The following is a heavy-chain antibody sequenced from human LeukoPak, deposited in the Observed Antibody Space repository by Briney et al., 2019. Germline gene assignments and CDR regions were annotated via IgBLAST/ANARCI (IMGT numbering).Heavy chain of an antibody. CDR2: ISGSGGST. CDR1: GFTFSSYA. J-gene: IGHJ4*02. CDR3: ARDQGGYSYGPDY. V-gene: IGHV3-23*01. Sequence: PGGSLILSCAASGFTFSSYAMSWVRQAPGKVLEWVSAISGSGGSTYYADSVKGRFTISRDNAKNSLYLQMNSLRAEDTAVYYCARDQGGYSYGPDYWGQGTLVSVSS. D-gene: IGHD5-18*01.